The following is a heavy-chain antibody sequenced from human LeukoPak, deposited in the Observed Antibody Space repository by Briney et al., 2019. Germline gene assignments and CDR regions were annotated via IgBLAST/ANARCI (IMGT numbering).Heavy chain of an antibody. CDR1: GLTFSTYW. CDR2: ISSDASIT. D-gene: IGHD3-3*01. Sequence: PGGSLRLSCAASGLTFSTYWMHWVRQEPGKGLVWVSRISSDASITSYADPVKGRFTISRDNAKNTLYLQMNSLRAEDTAVYYCASIRFSDYWGQGTLVTVSS. V-gene: IGHV3-74*01. J-gene: IGHJ4*02. CDR3: ASIRFSDY.